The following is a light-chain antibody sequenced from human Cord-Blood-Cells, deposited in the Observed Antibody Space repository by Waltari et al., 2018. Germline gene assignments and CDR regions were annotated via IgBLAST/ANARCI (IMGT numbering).Light chain of an antibody. CDR2: GGS. CDR1: STDVRSYNL. Sequence: QSALTQPATVSGSPGQSITLSCTGTSTDVRSYNLFSWCQHHPGTAPKLMIYGGSTRPSGFSNRFSGSKSGNTASLTISGLQAEYEADYYCCSYAGSSTFVFGTGTKVTVL. V-gene: IGLV2-23*03. CDR3: CSYAGSSTFV. J-gene: IGLJ1*01.